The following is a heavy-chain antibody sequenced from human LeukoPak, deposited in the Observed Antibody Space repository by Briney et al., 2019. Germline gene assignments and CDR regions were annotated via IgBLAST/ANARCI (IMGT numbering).Heavy chain of an antibody. Sequence: SQTLSLTCAISGDSVSSNCAAWNWIRQSPSRGLEWLGRTYYRSKWYNDYAVSVKSRITINPDTSKNQFSLQLNSVTPEDTAVYYCARDPVRSYSSGWYPDYYGMDVWGQGTTVTVSS. CDR1: GDSVSSNCAA. CDR3: ARDPVRSYSSGWYPDYYGMDV. CDR2: TYYRSKWYN. D-gene: IGHD6-19*01. V-gene: IGHV6-1*01. J-gene: IGHJ6*02.